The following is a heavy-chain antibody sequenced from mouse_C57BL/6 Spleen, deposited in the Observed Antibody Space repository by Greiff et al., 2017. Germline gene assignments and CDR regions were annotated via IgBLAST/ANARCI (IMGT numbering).Heavy chain of an antibody. CDR2: INYDGSST. CDR3: ARNYDYDVGAMDY. J-gene: IGHJ4*01. D-gene: IGHD2-4*01. CDR1: GFTFSDYY. V-gene: IGHV5-16*01. Sequence: EVMLVESEGGLVQPGSSMKLSCTASGFTFSDYYMAWVRQVPEKCLEWVANINYDGSSTYYLDSLKIRFIISRDNAKNILYLQMSSLKSEDTATYYCARNYDYDVGAMDYWGQGTSVTVSS.